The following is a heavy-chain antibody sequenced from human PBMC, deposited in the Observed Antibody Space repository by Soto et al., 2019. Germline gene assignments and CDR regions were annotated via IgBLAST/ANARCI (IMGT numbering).Heavy chain of an antibody. D-gene: IGHD3-10*01. V-gene: IGHV4-31*03. J-gene: IGHJ6*02. Sequence: SETLSLTCTVSGGSISSGGYYWSWIRQHPGKGLEWIGYIYYSGSTYYNPSLKSRVTISVDTSKNQFSLKLSSVTAADTAVYYCARDSRHPSAGRGVSPNYYYYGMDVWGQGTTVTVSS. CDR3: ARDSRHPSAGRGVSPNYYYYGMDV. CDR1: GGSISSGGYY. CDR2: IYYSGST.